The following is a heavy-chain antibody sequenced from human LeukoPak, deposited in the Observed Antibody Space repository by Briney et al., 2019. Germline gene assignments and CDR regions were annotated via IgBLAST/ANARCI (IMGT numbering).Heavy chain of an antibody. CDR3: ARDLILYSSGSPFDY. D-gene: IGHD6-19*01. Sequence: GSLRLSCAASGFTLSSYEMNWVRQAPGKGLEWVSYISGSGTTIYYADSVQGRFTISRDNAKNSLNLQMNSLRAEDTAVYYCARDLILYSSGSPFDYWGQGTLVTVSS. J-gene: IGHJ4*02. CDR2: ISGSGTTI. CDR1: GFTLSSYE. V-gene: IGHV3-48*03.